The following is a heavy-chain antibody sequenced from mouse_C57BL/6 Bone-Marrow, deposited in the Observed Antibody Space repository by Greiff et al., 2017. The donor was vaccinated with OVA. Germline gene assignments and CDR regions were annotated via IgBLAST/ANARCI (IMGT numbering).Heavy chain of an antibody. CDR1: GYTFTSYG. CDR2: IYPRSGNT. Sequence: QVHVKQSGAELARPGASVKLSCKASGYTFTSYGISWVKQRTGQGLEWIGEIYPRSGNTYYNEKFKGKATLTADKSSSTAYMELRSLTSEDSAVYFCARSRGHYGSSHWYFDVWGTGTTVTVSS. CDR3: ARSRGHYGSSHWYFDV. D-gene: IGHD1-1*01. V-gene: IGHV1-81*01. J-gene: IGHJ1*03.